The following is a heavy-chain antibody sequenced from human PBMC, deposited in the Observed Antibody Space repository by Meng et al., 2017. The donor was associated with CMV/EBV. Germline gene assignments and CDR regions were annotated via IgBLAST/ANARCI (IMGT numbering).Heavy chain of an antibody. CDR1: GGSFSGYY. CDR3: AKVMGIVGATTTYYYYGMDV. J-gene: IGHJ6*02. Sequence: GSLRLSCAVYGGSFSGYYWSWIRQPPGKGLEWIGEINHSGSTNYNPSLKSRVTISVDTSKNQFSLKLSSVTAADTAVYYCAKVMGIVGATTTYYYYGMDVWGQGTTVTVSS. V-gene: IGHV4-34*01. D-gene: IGHD1-26*01. CDR2: INHSGST.